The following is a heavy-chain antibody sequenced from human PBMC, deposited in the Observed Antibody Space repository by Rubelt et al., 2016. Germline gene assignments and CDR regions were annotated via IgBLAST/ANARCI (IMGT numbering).Heavy chain of an antibody. CDR2: ISGSGGTT. CDR1: GFNFNNYG. D-gene: IGHD3-10*02. CDR3: AKSTMLVEPYYSDY. V-gene: IGHV3-23*01. Sequence: AASGFNFNNYGMSWVRQAPGKGLEWVSSISGSGGTTYYAESLRGRFAISRDNSKNTVFLQMNSLRVEDTAVYYCAKSTMLVEPYYSDYWGQGALVTVSS. J-gene: IGHJ4*02.